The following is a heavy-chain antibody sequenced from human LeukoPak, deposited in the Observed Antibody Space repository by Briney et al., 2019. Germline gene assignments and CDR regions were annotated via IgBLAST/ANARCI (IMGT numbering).Heavy chain of an antibody. V-gene: IGHV3-7*01. Sequence: PGGSLRLSCAASGFTFSGYWMSWVRQAPGKGLEWVANIKQDGSEKYYVDSVKGRFTISRDNAKNSLYLQMNSLRAEDTAVYYCARGIVGATRFDYWGRGTLVTVSS. CDR2: IKQDGSEK. J-gene: IGHJ4*02. CDR3: ARGIVGATRFDY. D-gene: IGHD1-26*01. CDR1: GFTFSGYW.